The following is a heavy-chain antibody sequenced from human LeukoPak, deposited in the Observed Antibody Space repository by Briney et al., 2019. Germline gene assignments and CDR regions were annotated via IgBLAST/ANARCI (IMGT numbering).Heavy chain of an antibody. CDR3: ARGGRSRTSYYDFWSGYYELNYFDY. D-gene: IGHD3-3*01. V-gene: IGHV3-64*01. CDR2: ISSNGGST. Sequence: GGSLRLSCAASGFTFSSYAMHWVRQAPGKGLEYVSAISSNGGSTYYANSVKGRFTISRDNSKNTLYLQMGSLRAEDMAVYYCARGGRSRTSYYDFWSGYYELNYFDYWGQGTLVTVSS. J-gene: IGHJ4*02. CDR1: GFTFSSYA.